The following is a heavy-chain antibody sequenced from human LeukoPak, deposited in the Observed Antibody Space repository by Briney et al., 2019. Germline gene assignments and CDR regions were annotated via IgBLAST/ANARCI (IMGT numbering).Heavy chain of an antibody. D-gene: IGHD3-10*01. CDR2: IDYSGST. CDR3: ARGLQYRYGSGSPLGLDY. J-gene: IGHJ4*02. V-gene: IGHV4-59*01. Sequence: SEILSLTCTVSGGSISSFYWSWIRQPPGKGLEWIGYIDYSGSTNYNPSLESRVTISVDTSKNQFSLKVNSVTAADTAVYFCARGLQYRYGSGSPLGLDYWGQGTLVTVSS. CDR1: GGSISSFY.